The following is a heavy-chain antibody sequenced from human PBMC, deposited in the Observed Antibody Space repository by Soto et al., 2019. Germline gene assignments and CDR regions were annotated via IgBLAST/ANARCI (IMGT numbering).Heavy chain of an antibody. V-gene: IGHV1-69*06. D-gene: IGHD6-25*01. Sequence: QEELVQSGAEVKKPGSSVNVSCKASGGTFASYSITWVRQAPGQRLEWMGEIIPLLKTVNYAQKFQGRVTITGDRSTSTVYMALSRLRSYYTAVYYCARDPVDLFGYMDVWGHGTTVTVS. CDR3: ARDPVDLFGYMDV. CDR1: GGTFASYS. CDR2: IIPLLKTV. J-gene: IGHJ6*02.